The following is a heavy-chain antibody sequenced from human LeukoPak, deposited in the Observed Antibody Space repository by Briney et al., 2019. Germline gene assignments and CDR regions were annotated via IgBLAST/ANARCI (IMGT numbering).Heavy chain of an antibody. D-gene: IGHD3-10*01. CDR3: ATSYYYGSGGFDY. J-gene: IGHJ4*02. CDR2: IYYSGST. Sequence: SETLSLTCTVSGGPISSYYWSWIRQPPGKGLEWIGYIYYSGSTNYNPSLKSRVTISVDTSKNQFSLKLSSVTAADTAVYYCATSYYYGSGGFDYWGQGTLVTVSS. V-gene: IGHV4-59*08. CDR1: GGPISSYY.